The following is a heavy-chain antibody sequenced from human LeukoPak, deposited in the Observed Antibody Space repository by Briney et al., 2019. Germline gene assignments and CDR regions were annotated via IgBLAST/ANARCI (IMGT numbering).Heavy chain of an antibody. CDR1: GYTFTGYY. D-gene: IGHD1-26*01. CDR2: INPNSGGT. Sequence: GASVKVSCKASGYTFTGYYMHWVRQAPGQGLEWMGWINPNSGGTKNAQKFQGRVTMTRDTSISTAYMELSSLRSDDTAVYYCARVPWYSGSYPVGAFDIWGQGTMVTVSS. V-gene: IGHV1-2*02. CDR3: ARVPWYSGSYPVGAFDI. J-gene: IGHJ3*02.